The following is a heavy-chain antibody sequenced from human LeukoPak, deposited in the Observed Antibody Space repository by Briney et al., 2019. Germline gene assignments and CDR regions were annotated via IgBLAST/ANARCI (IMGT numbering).Heavy chain of an antibody. D-gene: IGHD3-16*01. CDR1: GFTFSNYA. CDR2: ISGSSEST. CDR3: AKDLPAPYDQYYFDY. V-gene: IGHV3-23*01. J-gene: IGHJ4*02. Sequence: PGGSLRLSCAASGFTFSNYAMSWVRQAPGKGLEWVSGISGSSESTYYADSVKGRFTISRDNSKNTLYLQMHSLRAEDAAVYYCAKDLPAPYDQYYFDYWGQGTLVTVSS.